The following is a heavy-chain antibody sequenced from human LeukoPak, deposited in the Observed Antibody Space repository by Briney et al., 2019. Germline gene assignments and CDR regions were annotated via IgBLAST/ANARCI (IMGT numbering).Heavy chain of an antibody. D-gene: IGHD2-15*01. Sequence: SETLSLTCTVPGGSISSYYWSWIQQPPGKGLEWIGYIYYSGSTNYNPSLKSRVTISVDTSKNQFSLKLSSVTAADTAVYYCARIRGGCLDYWGQGTLVTVSS. CDR1: GGSISSYY. CDR2: IYYSGST. J-gene: IGHJ4*02. CDR3: ARIRGGCLDY. V-gene: IGHV4-59*08.